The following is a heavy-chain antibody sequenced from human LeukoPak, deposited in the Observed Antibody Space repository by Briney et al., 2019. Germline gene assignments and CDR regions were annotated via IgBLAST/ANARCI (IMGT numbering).Heavy chain of an antibody. CDR3: AKDMLGNRYSSSWLLGQGGDY. CDR1: GXTFDDYA. Sequence: GGSLRLSCAASGXTFDDYAMHWVRQAPGKGLEWVSLISGDGGSTYYADSVKGRFTISRDNSKNSLYLQMNSLRTEDTALYYCAKDMLGNRYSSSWLLGQGGDYWGQGTLVTVSS. CDR2: ISGDGGST. V-gene: IGHV3-43*02. D-gene: IGHD6-13*01. J-gene: IGHJ4*02.